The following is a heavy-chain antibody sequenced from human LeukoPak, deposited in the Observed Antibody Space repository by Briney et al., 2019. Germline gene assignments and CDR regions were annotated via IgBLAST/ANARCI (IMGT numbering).Heavy chain of an antibody. V-gene: IGHV1-18*01. CDR1: GYTFTSYG. D-gene: IGHD4-17*01. CDR3: ARVGRGYGDYVYYYGMDV. J-gene: IGHJ6*02. CDR2: ISVYNGNT. Sequence: ASVKVSCKASGYTFTSYGISWVRQAPGQGLEWMGWISVYNGNTNYAQKFQGRVTITADESTSTAYMELSSLRSEDTAVYYCARVGRGYGDYVYYYGMDVWGQGTTVTVSS.